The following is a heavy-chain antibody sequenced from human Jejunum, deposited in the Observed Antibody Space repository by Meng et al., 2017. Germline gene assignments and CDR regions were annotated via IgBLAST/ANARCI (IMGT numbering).Heavy chain of an antibody. CDR3: AKDLFGSGSFYKD. CDR2: ITWDGGRT. J-gene: IGHJ4*02. D-gene: IGHD3-10*01. CDR1: GFIFDDYS. V-gene: IGHV3-43*01. Sequence: GESLKISCAASGFIFDDYSMYWVRQAPGKGLEWVSLITWDGGRTYYADSVKGRFIITRDNSKTSLYVQMNSLRTEDTAWYYCAKDLFGSGSFYKDWGQGTLVTVSS.